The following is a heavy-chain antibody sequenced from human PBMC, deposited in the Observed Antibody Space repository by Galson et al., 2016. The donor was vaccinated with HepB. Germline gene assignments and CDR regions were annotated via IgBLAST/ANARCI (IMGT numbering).Heavy chain of an antibody. J-gene: IGHJ6*03. CDR1: GFSVSNNY. V-gene: IGHV3-53*01. CDR3: ARDLVVTRNYYYYHYMDV. Sequence: SLRLSCAPSGFSVSNNYMHWVRQAPGEGLEWVSVIYSGDYTYYADSVKGRFTISRDISKSTLYLQMNRLRAEDTAVYYCARDLVVTRNYYYYHYMDVWGKGTTVTVSS. CDR2: IYSGDYT. D-gene: IGHD3-22*01.